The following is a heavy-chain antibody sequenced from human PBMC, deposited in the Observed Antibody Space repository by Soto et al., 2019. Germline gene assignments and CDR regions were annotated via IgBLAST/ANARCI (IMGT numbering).Heavy chain of an antibody. J-gene: IGHJ6*02. CDR3: ARVTPGNNLYYFSGLDV. CDR1: GFTFDTYG. D-gene: IGHD1-1*01. CDR2: ISYEGSNT. Sequence: LRLSCVASGFTFDTYGIHWVRQAPGKGLQWVALISYEGSNTYYADSVRGRFTISRDNSKNTLYLQINALRPEDTGVYYCARVTPGNNLYYFSGLDVWGQGTSVTVS. V-gene: IGHV3-30-3*01.